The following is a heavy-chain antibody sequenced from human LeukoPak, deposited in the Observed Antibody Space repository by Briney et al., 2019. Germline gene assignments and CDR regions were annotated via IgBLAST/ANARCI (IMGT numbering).Heavy chain of an antibody. D-gene: IGHD2-15*01. CDR2: IYHGGST. Sequence: PSESLSLTCAVSGDSMSSSRYSWSWLRQPPGKGLEWIGYIYHGGSTHYNPSLKSRVTISVDRSKKQFSLNLSSVTAADTAVYYCARMVVDVTRWFDPWGQETLVTVSS. CDR1: GDSMSSSRYS. CDR3: ARMVVDVTRWFDP. J-gene: IGHJ5*02. V-gene: IGHV4-30-2*01.